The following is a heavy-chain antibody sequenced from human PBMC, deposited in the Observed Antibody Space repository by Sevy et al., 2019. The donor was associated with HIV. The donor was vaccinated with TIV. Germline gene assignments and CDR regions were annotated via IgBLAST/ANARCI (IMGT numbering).Heavy chain of an antibody. CDR1: GYTFTSYG. Sequence: ASVKVSCKASGYTFTSYGISWVRQAPGQGLEWMGWISAYNGNTNYAQKLQGRVTMTTDTSTSTAYMELRSLRSDDTAVYYWARDRVGATSFDYWGQGTLVTVSS. CDR2: ISAYNGNT. CDR3: ARDRVGATSFDY. V-gene: IGHV1-18*01. J-gene: IGHJ4*02. D-gene: IGHD1-26*01.